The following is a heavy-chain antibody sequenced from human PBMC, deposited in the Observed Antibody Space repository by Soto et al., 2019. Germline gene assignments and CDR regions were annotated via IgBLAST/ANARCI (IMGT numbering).Heavy chain of an antibody. J-gene: IGHJ6*02. Sequence: SETLSLTCTVSGGSISSYYWSWIRQPPGKGLEWIGYIYYSGSTNYNPSLKSRVTTSVDTSKNQFSLKMSSVTAADTAVYYCARVRFGYYYYHMDLWGQGTTIT. CDR1: GGSISSYY. D-gene: IGHD3-10*01. CDR3: ARVRFGYYYYHMDL. V-gene: IGHV4-59*01. CDR2: IYYSGST.